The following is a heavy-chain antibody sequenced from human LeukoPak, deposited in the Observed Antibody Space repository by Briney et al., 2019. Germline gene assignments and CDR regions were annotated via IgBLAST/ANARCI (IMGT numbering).Heavy chain of an antibody. J-gene: IGHJ4*02. CDR3: ARDAGSSWSGY. CDR2: INPNSGDT. D-gene: IGHD6-13*01. V-gene: IGHV1-2*06. CDR1: GYTFTSYG. Sequence: ASVKVSCKASGYTFTSYGISWVRQAPGQGLQWMGRINPNSGDTTYVQKFQGRVTMTRDTSIGTAYMELSGLTSDDTAVYYCARDAGSSWSGYWGQGTLVTVSS.